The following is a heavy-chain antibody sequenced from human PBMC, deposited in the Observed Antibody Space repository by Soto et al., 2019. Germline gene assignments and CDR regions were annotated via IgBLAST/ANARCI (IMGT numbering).Heavy chain of an antibody. CDR3: ARWGVPGIAVAGTGQDYYYGMDV. D-gene: IGHD6-19*01. Sequence: SVKVSCKASGGTFSSYAISWVRQAPGQGLEWMGGIIPIFGTANYAQKFQGRVTITADKSTSTAYMELSSLRSEDTAVYYCARWGVPGIAVAGTGQDYYYGMDVWGQGTTVTVSS. V-gene: IGHV1-69*06. CDR2: IIPIFGTA. J-gene: IGHJ6*02. CDR1: GGTFSSYA.